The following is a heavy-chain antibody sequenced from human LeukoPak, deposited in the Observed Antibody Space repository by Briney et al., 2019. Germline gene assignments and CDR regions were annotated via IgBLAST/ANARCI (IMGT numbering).Heavy chain of an antibody. CDR2: IIPIFGTA. J-gene: IGHJ4*02. V-gene: IGHV1-69*13. Sequence: ASVKASCKASGGTFSSYAISWVRQAPGQGLEWMGGIIPIFGTANYAQKFQGRVTITADESTSTAYMELSSLRSEDTAVYYCARVSGWYQVAYYYFDYWGQGTLVTVSS. CDR3: ARVSGWYQVAYYYFDY. D-gene: IGHD6-19*01. CDR1: GGTFSSYA.